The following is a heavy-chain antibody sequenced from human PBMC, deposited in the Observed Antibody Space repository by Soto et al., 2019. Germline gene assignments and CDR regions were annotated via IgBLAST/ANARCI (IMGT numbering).Heavy chain of an antibody. J-gene: IGHJ6*02. CDR2: IYYSGST. V-gene: IGHV4-39*01. D-gene: IGHD6-6*01. CDR1: GGSISSSSYY. CDR3: ASIFQGSSSSGVRGYYYYGMDV. Sequence: QLQLQESGPGLVKPSETLSLTCTVSGGSISSSSYYWGWIRQPPGKGLEWIGSIYYSGSTYYNPSLKSRVTISVDTSKNQFSLKLSSVTAADTAVYYCASIFQGSSSSGVRGYYYYGMDVWGQGTTVTVSS.